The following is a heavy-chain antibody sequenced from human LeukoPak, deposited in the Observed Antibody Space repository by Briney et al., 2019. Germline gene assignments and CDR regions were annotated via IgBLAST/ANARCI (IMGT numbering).Heavy chain of an antibody. D-gene: IGHD5-18*01. Sequence: ASAKVSCKASGYTFTSYAMNWVRQAPGQGLEWMGWINTNTGNPTYAQGFTGRFVFSLDTSVSTAYLQISSLKAEDTAVYYCARVAIRGYTYGFLDYWGQGTLVTVSS. CDR1: GYTFTSYA. CDR2: INTNTGNP. CDR3: ARVAIRGYTYGFLDY. V-gene: IGHV7-4-1*02. J-gene: IGHJ4*02.